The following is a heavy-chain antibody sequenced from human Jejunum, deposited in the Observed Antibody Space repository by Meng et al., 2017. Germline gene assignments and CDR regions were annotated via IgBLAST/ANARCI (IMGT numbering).Heavy chain of an antibody. Sequence: QVQLVQSGVEVKEPGASVKVSCKAAGYGFITYYIHWVRQAPGQGFEWIGLIDPNGAGTIYAQRFQGRVTMTRDTSTRTVYMELSSLRSEDTAVYYCARPLNSGSYRGGFDFWGQGTLVTVSS. D-gene: IGHD1-26*01. CDR1: GYGFITYY. V-gene: IGHV1-46*01. J-gene: IGHJ4*02. CDR3: ARPLNSGSYRGGFDF. CDR2: IDPNGAGT.